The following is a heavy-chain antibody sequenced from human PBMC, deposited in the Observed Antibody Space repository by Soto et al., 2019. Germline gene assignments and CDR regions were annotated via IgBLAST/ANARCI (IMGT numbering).Heavy chain of an antibody. J-gene: IGHJ4*02. CDR3: ARVVLATGYSYGTGCFDY. CDR1: GYTFTSYG. Sequence: GASVKVSCKASGYTFTSYGISWVRQAPGQGLEWMGWISAYNGNTNYAQKLQGRVTMTTDTSTSTSYMELRSLRSDDTAVYYCARVVLATGYSYGTGCFDYWGQGTLVTVSS. CDR2: ISAYNGNT. V-gene: IGHV1-18*01. D-gene: IGHD5-18*01.